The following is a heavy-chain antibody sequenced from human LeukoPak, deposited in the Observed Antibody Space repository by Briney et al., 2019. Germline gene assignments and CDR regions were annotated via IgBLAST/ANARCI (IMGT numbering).Heavy chain of an antibody. D-gene: IGHD3-10*01. Sequence: ASVKVSCKASGYTFTSYAMHWVRQAPGQRLEWMGWINAGNGNTKYSQKFQGRVTITRDTSASTAYMELSSLRSEDTAVYYCARVATDTYYGSGSYHFDYWGQGTLVTVSS. V-gene: IGHV1-3*01. CDR1: GYTFTSYA. CDR2: INAGNGNT. CDR3: ARVATDTYYGSGSYHFDY. J-gene: IGHJ4*02.